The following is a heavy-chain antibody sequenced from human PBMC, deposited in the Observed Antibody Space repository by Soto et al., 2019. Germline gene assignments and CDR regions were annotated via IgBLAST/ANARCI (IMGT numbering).Heavy chain of an antibody. CDR3: VRGASLNFDY. D-gene: IGHD1-26*01. V-gene: IGHV3-20*04. CDR2: VNWNGAST. J-gene: IGHJ4*02. CDR1: GFTFDDYG. Sequence: EVQLVESGGGVLRPGWSLRLSCAASGFTFDDYGMSWARHAPGKGLEWGSGVNWNGASTGYADSVKGRFTISRDNAKHSLYLQMNSLRAEDTAFYYCVRGASLNFDYWGQGTLVTVSS.